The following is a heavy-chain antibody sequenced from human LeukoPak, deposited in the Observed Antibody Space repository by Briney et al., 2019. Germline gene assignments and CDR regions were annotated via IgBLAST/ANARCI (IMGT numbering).Heavy chain of an antibody. D-gene: IGHD1-26*01. CDR2: IYYSGST. Sequence: PSETLSLTCTVSGGSISSYYWSWIRQPPGKGLEWIGYIYYSGSTNYDPSLKSRVTISVDTSKNQFSLKLSSVTAADTAVYYCARHVDLWWELPYFDYWGQGTLVTVSS. J-gene: IGHJ4*02. V-gene: IGHV4-59*08. CDR3: ARHVDLWWELPYFDY. CDR1: GGSISSYY.